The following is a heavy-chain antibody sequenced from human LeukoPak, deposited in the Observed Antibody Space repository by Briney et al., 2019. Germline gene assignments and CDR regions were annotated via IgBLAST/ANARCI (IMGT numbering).Heavy chain of an antibody. CDR2: IKEDGREK. CDR1: GFTFSSSW. J-gene: IGHJ4*02. Sequence: GGSLRLSCATSGFTFSSSWMSWVRQAPGKGLECVANIKEDGREKYYVDSVKGRFTISRDNAKNSLYLQMSSLRAEDTAVYYCARDRWCSGGSCYWRGYWGQGTLVTVSS. D-gene: IGHD2-15*01. V-gene: IGHV3-7*01. CDR3: ARDRWCSGGSCYWRGY.